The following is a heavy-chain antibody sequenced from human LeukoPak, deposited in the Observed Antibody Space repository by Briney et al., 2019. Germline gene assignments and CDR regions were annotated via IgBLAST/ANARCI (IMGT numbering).Heavy chain of an antibody. J-gene: IGHJ6*04. CDR1: GFTFSSYW. CDR3: ARKAYGLDV. Sequence: GGSLRLSCAPSGFTFSSYWMSWVRQAPGKGLEWVANIKQDGSEKYYVDSVKGRFTISRGNGKNSLYLQMNSLRAEDTAVYYCARKAYGLDVWGKGTTVTVSS. CDR2: IKQDGSEK. V-gene: IGHV3-7*03.